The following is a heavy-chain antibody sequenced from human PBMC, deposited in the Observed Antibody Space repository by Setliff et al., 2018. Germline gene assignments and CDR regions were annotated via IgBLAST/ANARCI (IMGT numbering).Heavy chain of an antibody. CDR2: IYTSGST. D-gene: IGHD3-9*01. V-gene: IGHV4-61*09. CDR1: GGSISSGSYY. J-gene: IGHJ6*03. Sequence: SDTLSLTCTVSGGSISSGSYYWSWIRQPAGKGLEWIGHIYTSGSTNYNPSLKSRVTISVDTSKNQFSLKLSSVTAADTAVYYCARGLTPTINYYYYYMDVWGKGTTVTVSS. CDR3: ARGLTPTINYYYYYMDV.